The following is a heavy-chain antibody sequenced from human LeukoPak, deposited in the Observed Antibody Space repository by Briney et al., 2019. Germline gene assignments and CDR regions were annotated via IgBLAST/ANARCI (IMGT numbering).Heavy chain of an antibody. Sequence: PSETLSLTCTVSGGSISSYYWSWIRQPAGKGLEWIGRIYTSGSTNYNPSLKSRVTMSVDTSKNQFSLKLSSVTAADTAVYYCARENPPWDSSGYRTAGFDYWGQGTLVTVSS. CDR2: IYTSGST. V-gene: IGHV4-4*07. CDR1: GGSISSYY. D-gene: IGHD3-22*01. CDR3: ARENPPWDSSGYRTAGFDY. J-gene: IGHJ4*02.